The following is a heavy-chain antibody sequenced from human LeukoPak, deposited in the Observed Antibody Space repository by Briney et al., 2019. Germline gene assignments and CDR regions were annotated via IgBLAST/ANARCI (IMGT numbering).Heavy chain of an antibody. CDR1: GFTFGSYE. CDR3: ARDLGMGRPYYFEH. V-gene: IGHV3-48*03. J-gene: IGHJ4*02. D-gene: IGHD3-10*01. CDR2: ISSSGSTI. Sequence: TGGSLRLSCAASGFTFGSYEMNWVRQAPGKGLEWVSYISSSGSTIYYADSVKGRFTISRDNAKNSLYLQMNSLRAEDTAVYYCARDLGMGRPYYFEHWGQGTLVTVSS.